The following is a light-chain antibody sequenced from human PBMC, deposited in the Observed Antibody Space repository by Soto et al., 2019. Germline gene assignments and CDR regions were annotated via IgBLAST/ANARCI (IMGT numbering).Light chain of an antibody. Sequence: DIQMTQSPSTLSGSVGDRVTITCRASQTISSWLAWYQQKPGKAPKLLIYKASTLKSGVPSRFSGSGSGTEFTLTISSLQPDDFAAYYGQHYNSYSEAFGQGNKVELK. CDR1: QTISSW. J-gene: IGKJ1*01. CDR2: KAS. CDR3: QHYNSYSEA. V-gene: IGKV1-5*03.